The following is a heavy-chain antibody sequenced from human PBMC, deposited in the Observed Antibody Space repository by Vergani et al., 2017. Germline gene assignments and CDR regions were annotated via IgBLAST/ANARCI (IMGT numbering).Heavy chain of an antibody. Sequence: QVQLVQSGAEVKKPGASVKVSCKVSGYTLTELSMHWVRQAPGKGLEWMGGFDPEDGETIYAQKFQGRVTMTEDTSTDTAYMELSSLRSEDTAVYYCATDCQYYYDSSGYLRGRGFDYWGQGTLVTVSS. D-gene: IGHD3-22*01. CDR1: GYTLTELS. J-gene: IGHJ4*02. CDR3: ATDCQYYYDSSGYLRGRGFDY. CDR2: FDPEDGET. V-gene: IGHV1-24*01.